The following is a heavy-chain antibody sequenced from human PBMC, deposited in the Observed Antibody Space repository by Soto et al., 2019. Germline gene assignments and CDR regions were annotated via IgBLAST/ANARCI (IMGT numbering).Heavy chain of an antibody. J-gene: IGHJ6*02. Sequence: GGSLRLSCAASGFTFGHNAMNWVRQAPGKGVEWVSGISGTGYGTYYADSVKGRFTISMGGSNKPLYLQMTNLRGEATGIYYCAKARQAQTHNCYGMDVWGQGNPATVS. CDR3: AKARQAQTHNCYGMDV. CDR2: ISGTGYGT. V-gene: IGHV3-23*01. CDR1: GFTFGHNA.